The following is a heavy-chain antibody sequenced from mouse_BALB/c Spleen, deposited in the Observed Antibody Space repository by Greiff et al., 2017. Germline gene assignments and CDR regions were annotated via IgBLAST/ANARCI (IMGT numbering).Heavy chain of an antibody. CDR1: GFTFSSFG. CDR3: AGATTALYYFDY. D-gene: IGHD1-2*01. V-gene: IGHV5-17*02. Sequence: EVLLVESGGGLVQPGGSRKLSCAASGFTFSSFGMHWVRQAPEKGLEWVAYISSGSSTIYYADTVKGRFTISRDNPKNTLFLQKTSLRSEDTAMYYCAGATTALYYFDYWGQGTTLTVSS. CDR2: ISSGSSTI. J-gene: IGHJ2*01.